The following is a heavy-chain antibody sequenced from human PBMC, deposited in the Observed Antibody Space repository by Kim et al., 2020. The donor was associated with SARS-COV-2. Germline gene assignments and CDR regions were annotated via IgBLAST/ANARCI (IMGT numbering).Heavy chain of an antibody. CDR3: ASRTTDDAFDI. CDR2: ISSSSSYT. J-gene: IGHJ3*02. Sequence: GGSLRLSCAASGFTFSDYYMRWIRQAPGKGLEWVSYISSSSSYTNYADSVKGRFTISRDNAKNSLYLQMNSLRAEDTAVYYCASRTTDDAFDIWGQGTMVTVSS. V-gene: IGHV3-11*03. CDR1: GFTFSDYY. D-gene: IGHD4-17*01.